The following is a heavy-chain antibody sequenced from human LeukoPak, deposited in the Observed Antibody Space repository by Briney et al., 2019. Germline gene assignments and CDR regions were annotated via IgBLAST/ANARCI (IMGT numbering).Heavy chain of an antibody. D-gene: IGHD3-22*01. Sequence: SETLSLTCAVYGGSFSGYYWSWIRQPPGKALEWIGEINHSGSTNYNPSLKSRVTISVDTSKNQFSLKLSSVTAADTAVYYCARDVLYYYDSSGYYFFDIWGQGTMVTVSS. CDR3: ARDVLYYYDSSGYYFFDI. CDR2: INHSGST. CDR1: GGSFSGYY. J-gene: IGHJ3*02. V-gene: IGHV4-34*01.